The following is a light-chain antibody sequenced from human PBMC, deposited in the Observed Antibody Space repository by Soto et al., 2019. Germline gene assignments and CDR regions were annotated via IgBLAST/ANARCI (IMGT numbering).Light chain of an antibody. CDR2: EVS. Sequence: QAVVTQPASVSGSPGQSITISCTGTSSDVGGYNYVSWYQQHPGKAPKLMIYEVSNRPSGVSNRFSGSKSGNTASLTISGLQAEDEADYYCSSYTSSSTVVFGGGTKVTV. CDR1: SSDVGGYNY. V-gene: IGLV2-14*01. CDR3: SSYTSSSTVV. J-gene: IGLJ2*01.